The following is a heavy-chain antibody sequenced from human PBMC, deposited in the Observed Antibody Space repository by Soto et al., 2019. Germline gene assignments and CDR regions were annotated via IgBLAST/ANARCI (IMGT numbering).Heavy chain of an antibody. V-gene: IGHV4-34*01. CDR3: ATRGENWFDP. CDR2: INHSGNT. J-gene: IGHJ5*02. Sequence: QVHLQQWGAGLLKPSETLSRTCAVYGGSFSDYYWTWIRQSPGKGLEWIGEINHSGNTNYNPSLKSRVTITVDSSKNQCSLKLSSVTAADTAVYYCATRGENWFDPWGQGTLVTVSS. CDR1: GGSFSDYY. D-gene: IGHD4-17*01.